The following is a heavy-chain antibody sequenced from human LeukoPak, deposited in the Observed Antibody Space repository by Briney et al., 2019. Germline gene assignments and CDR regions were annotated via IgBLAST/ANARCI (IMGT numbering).Heavy chain of an antibody. D-gene: IGHD3-10*01. J-gene: IGHJ5*02. CDR1: GGSISSGGYS. CDR2: IYHSGST. Sequence: SETLSLTCAVSGGSISSGGYSWSWIRQPPGKGLEWIGYIYHSGSTYYNPSLKSRVTISVDRSKNQFSLKLSSVTAADTAVYYCARENVLLWFGDRFTSWFDPWGQGTLVTVSS. CDR3: ARENVLLWFGDRFTSWFDP. V-gene: IGHV4-30-2*01.